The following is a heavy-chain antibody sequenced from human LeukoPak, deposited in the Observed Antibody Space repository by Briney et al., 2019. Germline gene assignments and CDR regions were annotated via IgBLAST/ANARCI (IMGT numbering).Heavy chain of an antibody. CDR2: ISPRGDVT. J-gene: IGHJ5*02. CDR1: GFTFDDYG. D-gene: IGHD3-10*01. CDR3: ARGGTMVRGGLDP. V-gene: IGHV3-23*01. Sequence: PGGSLRLSCAASGFTFDDYGMSWVRQAPGKGLEWVSGISPRGDVTYYADSVKGRFTISRDNSKNMVYLEVISLTVEDTAVYYCARGGTMVRGGLDPWGQGTLVTVSS.